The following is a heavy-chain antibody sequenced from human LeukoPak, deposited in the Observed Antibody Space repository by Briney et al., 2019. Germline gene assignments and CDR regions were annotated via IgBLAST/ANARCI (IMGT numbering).Heavy chain of an antibody. D-gene: IGHD1/OR15-1a*01. CDR3: ARYTELLGQHFDY. J-gene: IGHJ4*02. V-gene: IGHV1-2*02. CDR1: GYTFTDYY. CDR2: INPLTGST. Sequence: ASVKVSCKASGYTFTDYYMHWVRQAPRQGLEWVGWINPLTGSTGYAQKFQGRVTMTRDTSISTTYMELTRLRSDDTAVYFCARYTELLGQHFDYWGQGTLVTVFS.